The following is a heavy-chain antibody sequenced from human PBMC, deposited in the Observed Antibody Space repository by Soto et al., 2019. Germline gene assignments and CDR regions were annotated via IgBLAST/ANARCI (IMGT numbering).Heavy chain of an antibody. CDR1: GGSISSRSYY. J-gene: IGHJ6*02. Sequence: QLQLQESGPGLVKPSETLSLTCTVSGGSISSRSYYWGWIRQPPGKGLEWIGSMYYSGSTYYNQSLKSRVTISVDTSKNQFSLKLSSVTAADTAVYYCAADTVTLYYYYYGMDVWGQGTTVTVSS. CDR3: AADTVTLYYYYYGMDV. D-gene: IGHD4-17*01. CDR2: MYYSGST. V-gene: IGHV4-39*01.